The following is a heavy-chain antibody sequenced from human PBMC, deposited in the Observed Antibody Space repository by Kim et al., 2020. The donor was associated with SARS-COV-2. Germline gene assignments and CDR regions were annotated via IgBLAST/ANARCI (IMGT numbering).Heavy chain of an antibody. J-gene: IGHJ5*02. D-gene: IGHD2-15*01. Sequence: ASVKVSCKASGYTFTSYGISWVRQAPGQGLEWMGWISAYNGNTNYAQKLQGRVTMTTDTSTSTAYMELRSLRSDDTAVYYCARERYCSGGSCYSGGFRFDPWGQGTLVTVSS. CDR2: ISAYNGNT. V-gene: IGHV1-18*01. CDR1: GYTFTSYG. CDR3: ARERYCSGGSCYSGGFRFDP.